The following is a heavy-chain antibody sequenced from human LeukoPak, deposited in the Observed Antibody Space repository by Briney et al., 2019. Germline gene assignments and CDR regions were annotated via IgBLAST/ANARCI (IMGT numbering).Heavy chain of an antibody. CDR3: AKDSYSHIPLYFDY. CDR1: GFTFSSYG. V-gene: IGHV3-33*06. Sequence: GRSLRLSCAASGFTFSSYGMHWVRQAPGKGLEWVAVIWYDGGNKYYADSVKGRFTISRDNSKNTLYLQMNSLRAEDTAVYYCAKDSYSHIPLYFDYWGQGTLVTVSS. D-gene: IGHD1-26*01. CDR2: IWYDGGNK. J-gene: IGHJ4*02.